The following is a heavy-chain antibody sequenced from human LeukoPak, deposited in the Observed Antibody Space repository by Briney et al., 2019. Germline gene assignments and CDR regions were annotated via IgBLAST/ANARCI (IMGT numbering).Heavy chain of an antibody. J-gene: IGHJ4*02. Sequence: SETLSLTCTVSGGSISSSSYYWGWIRQPPGKGLEWIGSIYYSGSTYYNPSLKSRVTIPVDTSKNQFSLNLSSVTAADTAVYYCARLYYDSSGYYQICYFDYWGQGTLVTVSS. CDR1: GGSISSSSYY. V-gene: IGHV4-39*01. CDR3: ARLYYDSSGYYQICYFDY. D-gene: IGHD3-22*01. CDR2: IYYSGST.